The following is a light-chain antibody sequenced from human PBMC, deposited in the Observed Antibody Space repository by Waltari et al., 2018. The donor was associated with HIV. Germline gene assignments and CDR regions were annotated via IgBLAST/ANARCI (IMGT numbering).Light chain of an antibody. V-gene: IGLV7-46*01. CDR2: DTS. CDR3: LLSYSGARV. CDR1: TGVVTSGHY. J-gene: IGLJ3*02. Sequence: QAVVTQEPSLTVSPGGTVTLTCGSSTGVVTSGHYPYWFQQKPGQAPRTLIFDTSNRHSWTPHRFSGSLFGDKAALTLSGAQPEDEADYYCLLSYSGARVFGGGTKLTVL.